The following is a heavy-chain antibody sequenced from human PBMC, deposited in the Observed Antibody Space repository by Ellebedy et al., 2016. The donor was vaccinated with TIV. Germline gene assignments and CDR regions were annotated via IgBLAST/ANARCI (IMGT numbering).Heavy chain of an antibody. Sequence: GESLKISXAASGFTFSSYAMSWVRQAPGKGLEWVSAISGSGGSTYYADSVKGRFTISRDNSKNTLYLQMNSLRAEDTAVYYCAKDAVAGTYYYYYYGMDVWGQGTTVTVSS. D-gene: IGHD6-19*01. CDR3: AKDAVAGTYYYYYYGMDV. CDR2: ISGSGGST. V-gene: IGHV3-23*01. J-gene: IGHJ6*02. CDR1: GFTFSSYA.